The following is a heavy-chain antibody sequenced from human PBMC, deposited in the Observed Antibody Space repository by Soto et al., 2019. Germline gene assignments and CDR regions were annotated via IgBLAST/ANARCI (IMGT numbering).Heavy chain of an antibody. J-gene: IGHJ4*02. CDR3: AKSPGMYYYDSSGYYHYDY. V-gene: IGHV3-66*01. D-gene: IGHD3-22*01. Sequence: GGSLRLSCAASGFTVSSNYMSWVRQAPGKGLEWVSVIYSGGNTFYADSVKGRFTISRDNSKNTLYLQMNSLRAEDTAVYYCAKSPGMYYYDSSGYYHYDYWGQGTLVTVSS. CDR2: IYSGGNT. CDR1: GFTVSSNY.